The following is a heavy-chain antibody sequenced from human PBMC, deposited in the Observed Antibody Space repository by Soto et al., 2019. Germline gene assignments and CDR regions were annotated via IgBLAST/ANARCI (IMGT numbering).Heavy chain of an antibody. CDR2: ISGSGSST. J-gene: IGHJ4*02. CDR3: VKDRRNYDFWSGYYPGH. V-gene: IGHV3-23*01. Sequence: GGSLRLSCAASGFTFSSYAMSWVRQAPGKGLEWVSAISGSGSSTYYADSVQGRFTISRDNSKNTLYLQMNSLRAEDTAVYYCVKDRRNYDFWSGYYPGHWGQGTLVTVSS. CDR1: GFTFSSYA. D-gene: IGHD3-3*01.